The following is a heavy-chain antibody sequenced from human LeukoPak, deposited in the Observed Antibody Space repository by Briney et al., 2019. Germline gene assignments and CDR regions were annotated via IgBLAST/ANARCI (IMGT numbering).Heavy chain of an antibody. CDR2: INHSGST. CDR3: ARGRTHGQKPSDY. V-gene: IGHV4-34*01. J-gene: IGHJ4*02. CDR1: GGSFSGYY. Sequence: SETLSLTCAVYGGSFSGYYWSWIRQPPGKGLEWIGEINHSGSTNYNPSLKSRVTISVDTSKNQFSLKLSSVTAADTAVYYCARGRTHGQKPSDYWGQGTLVTVSS. D-gene: IGHD1-1*01.